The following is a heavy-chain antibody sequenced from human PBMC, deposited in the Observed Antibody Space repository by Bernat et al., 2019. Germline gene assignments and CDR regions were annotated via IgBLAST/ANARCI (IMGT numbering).Heavy chain of an antibody. Sequence: QVQLVQSGAEVKKPGSSVKVSCKASGCTFSSYAISWVRQAPGQGLEWMGRIIPILGIANYAQKFQGRVTSTADNSTNTAYMELSSLRSEDTAVYYCARGSRYYDFWSGYPKDYGMDVWGQGTTVTVSS. V-gene: IGHV1-69*04. CDR1: GCTFSSYA. J-gene: IGHJ6*02. CDR3: ARGSRYYDFWSGYPKDYGMDV. D-gene: IGHD3-3*01. CDR2: IIPILGIA.